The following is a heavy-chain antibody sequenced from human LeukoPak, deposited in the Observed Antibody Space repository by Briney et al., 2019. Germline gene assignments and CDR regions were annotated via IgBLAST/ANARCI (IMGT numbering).Heavy chain of an antibody. D-gene: IGHD6-6*01. CDR1: GGSISSSSYY. CDR3: ARGVEGPIAAPRPFDY. V-gene: IGHV4-39*07. CDR2: IYYSGST. Sequence: SETLSLTCTVSGGSISSSSYYWGWIRQPPGKGLEWIGSIYYSGSTYYNPSLKSRVTISVDTSKNQFSLKLSSVTPEDTAVYYCARGVEGPIAAPRPFDYWGQGTLVTVSS. J-gene: IGHJ4*02.